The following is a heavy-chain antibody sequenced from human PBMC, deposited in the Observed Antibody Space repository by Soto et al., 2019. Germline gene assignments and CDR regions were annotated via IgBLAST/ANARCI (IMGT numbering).Heavy chain of an antibody. CDR1: GGSLSSGGYS. D-gene: IGHD3-22*01. CDR3: ARANYFDSTRPFDY. V-gene: IGHV4-30-2*05. Sequence: SETLSLTCTVSGGSLSSGGYSWSWIRRPPGKGLEWIGYIYHSGSTYYNPSLKSRVTISVDTSKNQFSLKLSSVTAADTAVYYCARANYFDSTRPFDYWGPGTLVTVSS. CDR2: IYHSGST. J-gene: IGHJ4*02.